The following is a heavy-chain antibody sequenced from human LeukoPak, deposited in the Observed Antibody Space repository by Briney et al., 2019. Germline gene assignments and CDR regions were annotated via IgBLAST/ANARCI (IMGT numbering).Heavy chain of an antibody. V-gene: IGHV4-59*11. D-gene: IGHD3-22*01. Sequence: EPLSLTCMVSVGSIISHYWSGFRQPPGKGREWIGYIYYSGSTSYNTSLNSRVTISVDTSKNQFSLKLSSVTAADTAVYYCARDAGTYWFAFDIWGQGTMVTVSS. CDR1: VGSIISHY. CDR2: IYYSGST. J-gene: IGHJ3*02. CDR3: ARDAGTYWFAFDI.